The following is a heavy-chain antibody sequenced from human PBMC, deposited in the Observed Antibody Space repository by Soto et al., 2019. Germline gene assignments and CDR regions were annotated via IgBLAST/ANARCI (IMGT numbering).Heavy chain of an antibody. J-gene: IGHJ4*02. D-gene: IGHD2-15*01. CDR1: GFSFSSYW. V-gene: IGHV3-7*03. CDR3: ARGMSTRGIDW. CDR2: INQDGSQK. Sequence: EVQLVESGGGLVQPGGSLRLSCAASGFSFSSYWMNWVRQAPGKGLEWVANINQDGSQKSFVDSVKGRFTISRDNAKNSLYLQMNSLGAEDTAVYFCARGMSTRGIDWWGQGTLVTVSS.